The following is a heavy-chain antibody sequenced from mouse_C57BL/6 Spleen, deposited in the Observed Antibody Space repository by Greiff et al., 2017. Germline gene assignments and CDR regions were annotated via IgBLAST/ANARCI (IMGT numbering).Heavy chain of an antibody. CDR2: INYDGSST. Sequence: EVQLQQSEGGLVQPGSSMKLSCTASGFTFSDYYMAWVRQVPEKGLEWVANINYDGSSTYYLDSLKSRFIISRDNAKNILYLQMSSLKSEDTATYYCARDYWDGGYFDVWGTGTTVTVSS. V-gene: IGHV5-16*01. CDR3: ARDYWDGGYFDV. D-gene: IGHD4-1*01. J-gene: IGHJ1*03. CDR1: GFTFSDYY.